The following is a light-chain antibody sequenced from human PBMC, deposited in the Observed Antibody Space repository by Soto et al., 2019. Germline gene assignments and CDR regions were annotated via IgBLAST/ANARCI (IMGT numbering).Light chain of an antibody. CDR2: HAS. CDR1: QSISSW. V-gene: IGKV1-5*01. J-gene: IGKJ1*01. CDR3: QQYNSYS. Sequence: IQMTQSPSTLSSSLGDRVTITCRASQSISSWLAWYQQKPGTAPKLLIYHASTLESGVPSRFSGSGSGTEFTITISSIQPDDFASYYCQQYNSYSFGQGTKVDIK.